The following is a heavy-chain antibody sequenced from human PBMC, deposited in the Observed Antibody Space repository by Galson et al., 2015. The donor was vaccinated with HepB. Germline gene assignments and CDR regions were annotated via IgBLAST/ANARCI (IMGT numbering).Heavy chain of an antibody. CDR2: IYSGGST. CDR1: GFTVSSNY. D-gene: IGHD3-10*01. CDR3: ARVGGPMAPYWYFDL. V-gene: IGHV3-66*01. Sequence: SLRLSCAASGFTVSSNYMSWVRQAPGKGLEWVSVIYSGGSTYYADSVKGRFTISRDNSKNTLYLQMNSLRAEDTAVYYCARVGGPMAPYWYFDLWGRGTLVTVSS. J-gene: IGHJ2*01.